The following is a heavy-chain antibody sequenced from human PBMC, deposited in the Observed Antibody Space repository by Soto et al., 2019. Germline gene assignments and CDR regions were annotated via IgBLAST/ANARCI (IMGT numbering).Heavy chain of an antibody. D-gene: IGHD3-16*01. CDR1: GFTFSNYD. Sequence: EVQLLESGGGLVQPGGPLRLSCAASGFTFSNYDMTWVRQAPGKGLDWVATISASGGSTYYADSVKGRFTISRDNSKSTVSLQMNRLRVDDTAVYYCANRNYYHYSVHTYPYFDFWGQGSLVSVSS. J-gene: IGHJ4*02. CDR2: ISASGGST. CDR3: ANRNYYHYSVHTYPYFDF. V-gene: IGHV3-23*01.